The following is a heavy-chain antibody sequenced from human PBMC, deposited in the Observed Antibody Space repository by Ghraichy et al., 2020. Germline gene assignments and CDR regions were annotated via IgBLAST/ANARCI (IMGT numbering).Heavy chain of an antibody. Sequence: GGSLRLSCAASGFTFNRYAMNWVRQAPGEGLEWVSTIGRNPSNTFYADSVKGRFTISRDNSKNTLFLQMNSLRREDTAVYYCATMYCIATTCSYFDNWGQGTLVTVSS. CDR2: IGRNPSNT. D-gene: IGHD2-15*01. CDR1: GFTFNRYA. CDR3: ATMYCIATTCSYFDN. V-gene: IGHV3-23*01. J-gene: IGHJ4*02.